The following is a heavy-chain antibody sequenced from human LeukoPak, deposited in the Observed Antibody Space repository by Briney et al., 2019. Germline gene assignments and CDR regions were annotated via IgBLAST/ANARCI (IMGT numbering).Heavy chain of an antibody. CDR3: AKGRYYDSSGSSAGRPNFDY. J-gene: IGHJ4*02. V-gene: IGHV3-23*01. D-gene: IGHD3-22*01. CDR1: GFTFSSYA. Sequence: GSLRLSCAASGFTFSSYAMSWVRPAPGKGLEWVSAISGSGGSTYYADSVKGRFTISRDNSKNTLYLQMNSLRAEDTAVYYCAKGRYYDSSGSSAGRPNFDYWGQGTLVTVSS. CDR2: ISGSGGST.